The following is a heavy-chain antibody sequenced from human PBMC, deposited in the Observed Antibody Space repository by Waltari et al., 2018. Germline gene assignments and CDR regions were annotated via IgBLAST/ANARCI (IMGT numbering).Heavy chain of an antibody. V-gene: IGHV3-23*04. CDR3: ASAPRPMVSAPFDY. J-gene: IGHJ4*02. CDR1: GFSDYT. Sequence: EVQLVESGGGLVQPGGSLRLSCSGFGFSDYTMAWVRQAPGKGLELVSGSSNSGDMTSYADSVKCRFTISRDTSKNTLFLQMNGLRAEDTAIYYCASAPRPMVSAPFDYWGQGVLVTVSS. CDR2: SSNSGDMT. D-gene: IGHD2-15*01.